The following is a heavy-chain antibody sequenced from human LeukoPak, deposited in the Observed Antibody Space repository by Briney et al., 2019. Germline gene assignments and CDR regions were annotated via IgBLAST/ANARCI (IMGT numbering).Heavy chain of an antibody. V-gene: IGHV3-21*01. CDR3: ARAYVVVPAALDY. CDR1: GFTFSSYS. J-gene: IGHJ4*02. D-gene: IGHD2-2*01. Sequence: GGSLRLSCAASGFTFSSYSMNWVRQAPGKGLEWVLSISSSSSYIYYADSVKGRFTISRDNAKNSLYLQMNSLRAEDTAVYYCARAYVVVPAALDYWGQGTLVTVSS. CDR2: ISSSSSYI.